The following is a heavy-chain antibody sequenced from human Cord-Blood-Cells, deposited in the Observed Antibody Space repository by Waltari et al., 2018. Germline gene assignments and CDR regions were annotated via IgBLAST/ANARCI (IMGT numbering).Heavy chain of an antibody. Sequence: QVQLVESGGGVVQPGRSLRLSCAASGFTFSSYVMHWVRQAPGKGLEWVAVIWYDGSNKYYADSVKGRFTISRDNSKNTLYLQMNSLRAEDTAVYYCARAAARRVWYFDLWGRGTLVTVSS. J-gene: IGHJ2*01. D-gene: IGHD6-6*01. CDR2: IWYDGSNK. V-gene: IGHV3-33*01. CDR1: GFTFSSYV. CDR3: ARAAARRVWYFDL.